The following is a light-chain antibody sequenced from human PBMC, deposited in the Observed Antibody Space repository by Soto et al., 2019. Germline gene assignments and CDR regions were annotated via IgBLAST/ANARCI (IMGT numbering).Light chain of an antibody. CDR1: SSDIGSHDR. CDR2: RVS. V-gene: IGLV2-18*02. CDR3: SSYTTSSTVL. J-gene: IGLJ2*01. Sequence: QSALTQPPSVSGSPGQSVTISCTGTSSDIGSHDRVSWYQQPPGTAPKLMIYRVSDLPSGVPDRFSGSRSGNTASLTISGLQAEDEADYYCSSYTTSSTVLFGGGTKLTVL.